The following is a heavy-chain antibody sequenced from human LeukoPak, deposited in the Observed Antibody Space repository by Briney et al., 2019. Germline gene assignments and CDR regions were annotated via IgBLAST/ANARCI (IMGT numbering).Heavy chain of an antibody. Sequence: GESLKISCRGSGYTFTNYWIGWVRRMPGKGLEWMGIIFPGDSDTRYSPSFLGQVTISADKSISTAYLQWSSLKASDTAMYYCARLPGYCSGASCYFDYWGQGTLVTVSS. CDR3: ARLPGYCSGASCYFDY. CDR2: IFPGDSDT. J-gene: IGHJ4*03. D-gene: IGHD2-15*01. V-gene: IGHV5-51*01. CDR1: GYTFTNYW.